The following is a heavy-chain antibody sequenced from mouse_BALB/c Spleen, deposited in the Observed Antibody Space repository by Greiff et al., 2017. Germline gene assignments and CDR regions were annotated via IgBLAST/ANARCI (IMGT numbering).Heavy chain of an antibody. Sequence: GRVAYISSGSSTIYYADTVKGRFTISRDNPKNTLFLQMTSLRSEDTAMYYCARRGGNYDYFDYWGQGTTLTVSS. CDR2: ISSGSSTI. D-gene: IGHD2-1*01. CDR3: ARRGGNYDYFDY. V-gene: IGHV5-17*02. J-gene: IGHJ2*01.